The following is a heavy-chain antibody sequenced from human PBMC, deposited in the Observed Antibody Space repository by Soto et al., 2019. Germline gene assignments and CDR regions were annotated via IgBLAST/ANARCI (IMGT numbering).Heavy chain of an antibody. J-gene: IGHJ4*02. CDR1: GGSISGSSYL. CDR2: IYYSGST. V-gene: IGHV4-39*01. Sequence: SETLSLTCTVSGGSISGSSYLWDWVRQAPGKGLEWIGSIYYSGSTYYNPSLKRRLYISVDTSKNQFSLRLSSVTAADTAVYYCASSPAAATVSYWGQGTLVTVSS. CDR3: ASSPAAATVSY. D-gene: IGHD6-13*01.